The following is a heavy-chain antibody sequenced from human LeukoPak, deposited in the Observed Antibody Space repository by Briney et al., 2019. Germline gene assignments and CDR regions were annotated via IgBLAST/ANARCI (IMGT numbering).Heavy chain of an antibody. D-gene: IGHD5-24*01. Sequence: SETLSLTCIVSGGSISSYYWSWIRQPPGKGLEWIGYIYDSGSTNYNPSLKSRFIISVDTSKNQFSLRLSSVTAADTAVYYCAREMATSGYYYYYMDVWGKGTTVTVSS. J-gene: IGHJ6*03. CDR1: GGSISSYY. V-gene: IGHV4-59*01. CDR2: IYDSGST. CDR3: AREMATSGYYYYYMDV.